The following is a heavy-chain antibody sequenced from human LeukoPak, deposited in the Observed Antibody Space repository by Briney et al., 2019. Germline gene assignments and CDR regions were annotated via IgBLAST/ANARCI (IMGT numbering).Heavy chain of an antibody. D-gene: IGHD1-26*01. V-gene: IGHV1-69*13. Sequence: SVKVSCKASGGTFSSYAISWVRQAPGQGLEWMGGIIPIFGTANYAQKFQGRVTITADESTSTAYMELSSLRSEDTAVYYCARPTYSGSPSPYYYYGMDVWGRGTTVTVSS. CDR3: ARPTYSGSPSPYYYYGMDV. CDR1: GGTFSSYA. CDR2: IIPIFGTA. J-gene: IGHJ6*02.